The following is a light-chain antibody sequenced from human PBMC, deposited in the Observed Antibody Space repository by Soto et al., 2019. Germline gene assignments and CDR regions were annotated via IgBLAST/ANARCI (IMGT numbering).Light chain of an antibody. J-gene: IGKJ1*01. Sequence: IVLTHSPGTLSFSPGETATLSFRASESLSPHSIAWYQQKPGQAPRLLIYGPSGRTTGIPDRISGSGSGTDFTLTISGLEPEDFAVYYCQQRSHWWTFGQGTKVDIK. V-gene: IGKV3D-20*02. CDR3: QQRSHWWT. CDR1: ESLSPHS. CDR2: GPS.